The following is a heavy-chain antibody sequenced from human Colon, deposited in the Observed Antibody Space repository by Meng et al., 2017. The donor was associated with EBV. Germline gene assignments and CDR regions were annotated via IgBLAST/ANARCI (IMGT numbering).Heavy chain of an antibody. CDR2: INTHTGNP. V-gene: IGHV7-4-1*02. D-gene: IGHD3-22*01. CDR3: ARGGPYPDSSGFHWYFDL. J-gene: IGHJ2*01. CDR1: GYTFINYA. Sequence: LVQVWSELKKSGAYVKVSCKASGYTFINYAINWVRQAPGQGLEWMGWINTHTGNPTYGQGFTGRFVLSSDTSVSTANLQISSLKAEDTAVYYCARGGPYPDSSGFHWYFDLWGRGTLVTVSS.